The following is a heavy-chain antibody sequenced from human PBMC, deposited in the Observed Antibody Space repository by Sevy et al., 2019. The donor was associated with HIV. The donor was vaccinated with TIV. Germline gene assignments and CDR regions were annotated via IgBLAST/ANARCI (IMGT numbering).Heavy chain of an antibody. D-gene: IGHD4-17*01. V-gene: IGHV3-7*01. CDR2: IKYDGSVK. CDR3: ARDLAHGSEDYGDYYFDY. CDR1: GFTFSTYW. Sequence: GGSLRLSCAASGFTFSTYWMTWVRQAPGTGLEWVANIKYDGSVKYYVDSVKGRFTISRDNAKNSLYLQMNSLRAEDTAVYYCARDLAHGSEDYGDYYFDYWGQGTLVTVSS. J-gene: IGHJ4*02.